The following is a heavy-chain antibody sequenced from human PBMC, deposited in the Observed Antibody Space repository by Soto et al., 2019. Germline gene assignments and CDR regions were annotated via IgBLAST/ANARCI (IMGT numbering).Heavy chain of an antibody. V-gene: IGHV4-31*03. CDR1: GGSISNGGYY. D-gene: IGHD5-18*01. CDR3: AGAWIQTRYFDL. Sequence: QVQLQESGPGLVKPSQTLSLTCTLSGGSISNGGYYWSWIRQHPGKGLEWIGYIYYSGSTYYNPSLTSRVTISVDTSKNRVSLELSSMTAADTAVYYCAGAWIQTRYFDLWGRGTLVTVSS. J-gene: IGHJ2*01. CDR2: IYYSGST.